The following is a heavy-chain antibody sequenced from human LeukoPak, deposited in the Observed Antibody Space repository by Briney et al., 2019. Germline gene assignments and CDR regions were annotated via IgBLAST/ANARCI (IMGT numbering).Heavy chain of an antibody. CDR3: VRMVRGVYYFDY. Sequence: GGSLRLSFAASGLIFSSYWMHWVRQAPGKGLVWVSRINSDGSSTSYADSVKGRFTISRDNAKNTLYLQMNSLRAEDTAVYYCVRMVRGVYYFDYWGQGTLVTVSS. D-gene: IGHD3-10*01. J-gene: IGHJ4*02. CDR2: INSDGSST. CDR1: GLIFSSYW. V-gene: IGHV3-74*01.